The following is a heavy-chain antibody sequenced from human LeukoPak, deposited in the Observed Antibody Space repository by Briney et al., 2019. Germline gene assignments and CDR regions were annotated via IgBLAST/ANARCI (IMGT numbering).Heavy chain of an antibody. CDR1: GFTLRSYA. D-gene: IGHD4-17*01. V-gene: IGHV3-23*01. Sequence: GGSLRLSCAASGFTLRSYAMNWVRHAPGKGLEWVSAISGSGSATYYTDSVKGRFTISRDNSKNTLYLQMNSLRAEDTAVYYCAKDQYGEAFDIWGPGTMVTVSS. J-gene: IGHJ3*02. CDR3: AKDQYGEAFDI. CDR2: ISGSGSAT.